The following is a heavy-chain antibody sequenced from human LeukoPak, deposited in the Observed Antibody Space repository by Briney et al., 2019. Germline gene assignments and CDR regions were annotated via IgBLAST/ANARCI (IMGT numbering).Heavy chain of an antibody. CDR2: IIPIFGTA. Sequence: SVKVSCKASGGTFSSYAISWVQQAPGQGLEWMGRIIPIFGTANYAQKFQGRVTITTDESTSTAYMELSSLRSEDTAVYYCASGAFSMVRGVTYYFDYWGQGTLVTVSS. J-gene: IGHJ4*02. CDR3: ASGAFSMVRGVTYYFDY. CDR1: GGTFSSYA. V-gene: IGHV1-69*05. D-gene: IGHD3-10*01.